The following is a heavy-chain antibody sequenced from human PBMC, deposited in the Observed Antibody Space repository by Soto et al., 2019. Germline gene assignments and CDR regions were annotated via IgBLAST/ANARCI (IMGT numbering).Heavy chain of an antibody. J-gene: IGHJ4*02. CDR3: AKDRGGCSSTSCPPRLFDY. CDR1: GFTFSSYA. V-gene: IGHV3-23*01. D-gene: IGHD2-2*01. Sequence: EVQLLESGGGLVQPGGSLRLSCAASGFTFSSYAMSWVRQAPGKGLEWVSAISGSGGSTYYADSVKGRFTISRDNSKNTLYLQMNSLRAEDTAVYYCAKDRGGCSSTSCPPRLFDYWGQGTLVTVSS. CDR2: ISGSGGST.